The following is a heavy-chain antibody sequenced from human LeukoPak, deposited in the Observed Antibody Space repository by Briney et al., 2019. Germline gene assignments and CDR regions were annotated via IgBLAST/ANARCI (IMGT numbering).Heavy chain of an antibody. CDR1: GGTFSSYA. D-gene: IGHD3-22*01. CDR2: IIPILGIA. CDR3: AGYYYDSSGQYYYYYGMDV. J-gene: IGHJ6*02. Sequence: SVKVSCMASGGTFSSYAISWVRQAPGQGLEWMGRIIPILGIANYAQKFQGRVTITADKSTSTAYMELSSLRSEDTAVYYCAGYYYDSSGQYYYYYGMDVWGQGTTVTVSS. V-gene: IGHV1-69*04.